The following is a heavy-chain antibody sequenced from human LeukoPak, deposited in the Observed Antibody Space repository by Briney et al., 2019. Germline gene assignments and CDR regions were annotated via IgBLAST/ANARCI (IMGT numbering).Heavy chain of an antibody. V-gene: IGHV1-46*01. CDR3: ARPPATVVTSPRVFEYFQH. Sequence: ASVKVSCKPSGYTFTSKYIHWVRQAPGQGLEWMGIINPSGGSTSYAQKFQDRVTMTRDMSTSTVYLDLSSLRSEDTAVYYCARPPATVVTSPRVFEYFQHWGQGTLVTVSS. CDR1: GYTFTSKY. CDR2: INPSGGST. J-gene: IGHJ1*01. D-gene: IGHD4-23*01.